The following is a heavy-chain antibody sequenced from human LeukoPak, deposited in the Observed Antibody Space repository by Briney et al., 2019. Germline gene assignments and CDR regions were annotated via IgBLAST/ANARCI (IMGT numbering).Heavy chain of an antibody. CDR1: GFTFSSYW. J-gene: IGHJ4*02. D-gene: IGHD6-13*01. CDR2: IISDESST. CDR3: ARDSGYRSSFDY. Sequence: GGSLRLSCAASGFTFSSYWMHWVRQAPGKGLVWVSRIISDESSTSYADSVKGRFTISRDNAQNTLYLQMNSLRAEDTAVYYCARDSGYRSSFDYWGQGTLVTVSS. V-gene: IGHV3-74*01.